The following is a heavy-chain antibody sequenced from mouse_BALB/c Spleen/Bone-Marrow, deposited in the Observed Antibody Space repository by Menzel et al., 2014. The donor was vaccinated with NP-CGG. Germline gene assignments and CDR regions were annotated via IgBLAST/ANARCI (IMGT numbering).Heavy chain of an antibody. D-gene: IGHD2-1*01. CDR2: IYPGDGDT. J-gene: IGHJ2*01. CDR1: GYAFSSYW. Sequence: VQLQQSGAELVRPGSSVKISCKASGYAFSSYWMNWVKQRPGQGLEWIGQIYPGDGDTNYSGRFKGKATLTADESSSTAYMQLSSLTSEDSAVYFCAFGNYDFDYWGQGTTLTVSS. V-gene: IGHV1-80*01. CDR3: AFGNYDFDY.